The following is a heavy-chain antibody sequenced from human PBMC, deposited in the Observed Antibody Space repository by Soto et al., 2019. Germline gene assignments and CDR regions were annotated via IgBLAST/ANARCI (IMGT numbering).Heavy chain of an antibody. D-gene: IGHD3-9*01. CDR2: INHSGST. CDR3: AGSERYFDWFLRY. Sequence: PSETLSLTCAVYGGSFSGYYWSWIRQPPGKGLEWIGEINHSGSTNYNPSLKSRVTISVDTSKNQFSLKVRSVTAADMAVYYCAGSERYFDWFLRYWGQGTLVTVSS. J-gene: IGHJ4*02. V-gene: IGHV4-34*01. CDR1: GGSFSGYY.